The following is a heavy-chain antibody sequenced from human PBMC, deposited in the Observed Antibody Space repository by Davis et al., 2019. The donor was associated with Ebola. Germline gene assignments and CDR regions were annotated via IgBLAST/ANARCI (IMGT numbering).Heavy chain of an antibody. Sequence: GESLKISCAASGFVFRNYVMSWVRRAPGKGLEWVSTHGTSGDTYYADSVKGRFTISRDNSKNTLHLQMDSLRVEDTAIYYCAKDTPNIWFDVWGQGTVVTVSS. CDR1: GFVFRNYV. J-gene: IGHJ3*01. V-gene: IGHV3-23*01. CDR2: HGTSGDT. D-gene: IGHD2-15*01. CDR3: AKDTPNIWFDV.